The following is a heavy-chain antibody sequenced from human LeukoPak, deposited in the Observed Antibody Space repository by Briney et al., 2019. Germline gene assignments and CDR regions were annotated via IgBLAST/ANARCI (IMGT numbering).Heavy chain of an antibody. J-gene: IGHJ4*02. D-gene: IGHD4-11*01. V-gene: IGHV3-33*01. CDR2: IWYDGSKK. CDR1: GFNFITHG. Sequence: GGSLRLSCAASGFNFITHGMHWVRQAPGKGLEWVAVIWYDGSKKYYADSVKGRFTISRDNSKNTLYLQMNSLRAEDTAVYFCARAQADYIGNYFDYWGQGTLVTVSS. CDR3: ARAQADYIGNYFDY.